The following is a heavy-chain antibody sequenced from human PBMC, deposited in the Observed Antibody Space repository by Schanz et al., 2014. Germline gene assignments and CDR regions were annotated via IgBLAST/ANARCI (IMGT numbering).Heavy chain of an antibody. D-gene: IGHD3-3*01. CDR3: ARSAGRDFWSGYYTRFDY. J-gene: IGHJ4*02. Sequence: QVHLVQSGAEVKRPGASVKVSCKASAYSFTSYSMHWVRQAPGQRLEWMGWINTGSGDTKYSQNFQGRVTITRDTSASTAYMELSSLRSEDTAVYYCARSAGRDFWSGYYTRFDYWGQGTLVTVSS. CDR2: INTGSGDT. V-gene: IGHV1-3*04. CDR1: AYSFTSYS.